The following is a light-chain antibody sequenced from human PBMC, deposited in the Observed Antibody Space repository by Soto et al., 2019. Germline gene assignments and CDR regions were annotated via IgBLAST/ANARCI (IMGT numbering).Light chain of an antibody. CDR3: QQHGSSPIT. V-gene: IGKV3D-15*02. J-gene: IGKJ5*01. Sequence: EVVMRQSPATLSVSPGEGAPLSCRASQGIGDTLAWYQHKPGQTPRLLIYDTSTRATGVPTRFSGSRSGAEFTLTINSLQSEDFAVYYCQQHGSSPITFGQGTRLEIK. CDR1: QGIGDT. CDR2: DTS.